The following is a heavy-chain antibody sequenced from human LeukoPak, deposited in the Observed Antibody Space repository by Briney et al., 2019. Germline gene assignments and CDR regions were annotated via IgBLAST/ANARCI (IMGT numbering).Heavy chain of an antibody. CDR3: ARGQYCSSTSCEGMFDP. J-gene: IGHJ5*02. CDR1: GGSISSGSYY. V-gene: IGHV4-61*02. Sequence: SETLSLTCTVSGGSISSGSYYWSWIRQPAGKGLEWIGRIYTSGSTNYNPSLKSRVTISVDTSKNQFSLKLRSVTAADTAVYYCARGQYCSSTSCEGMFDPWGQGTLVTVSS. D-gene: IGHD2-2*01. CDR2: IYTSGST.